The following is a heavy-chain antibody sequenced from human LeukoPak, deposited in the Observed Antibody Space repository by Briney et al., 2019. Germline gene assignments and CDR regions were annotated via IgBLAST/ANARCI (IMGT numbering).Heavy chain of an antibody. J-gene: IGHJ4*02. CDR2: IYYSGST. Sequence: KPSETLSLTCTVSGGPISTSSYYWGWIRQPPGEGLEWIGNIYYSGSTYYNPSLKSRVTISIDTSKNQFSLRLSSVTAADTAVYYCARQMNTVTADYWGQGTLVTVSS. D-gene: IGHD4-17*01. V-gene: IGHV4-39*01. CDR1: GGPISTSSYY. CDR3: ARQMNTVTADY.